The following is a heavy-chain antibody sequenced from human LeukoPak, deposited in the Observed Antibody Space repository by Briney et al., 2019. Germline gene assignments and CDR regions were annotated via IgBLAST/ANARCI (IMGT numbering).Heavy chain of an antibody. CDR1: GFSFSAYA. V-gene: IGHV3-21*01. J-gene: IGHJ6*02. D-gene: IGHD5/OR15-5a*01. CDR3: ARSRSVSNYKGMDV. CDR2: ISSSSEYI. Sequence: GGSLRLSCAASGFSFSAYAMSWVRQAPGKGLEWVSSISSSSEYIYYADSVKGRFTISRDNARNSLYLQMNSLRAEDTAVYYCARSRSVSNYKGMDVWGQGTTVTVSS.